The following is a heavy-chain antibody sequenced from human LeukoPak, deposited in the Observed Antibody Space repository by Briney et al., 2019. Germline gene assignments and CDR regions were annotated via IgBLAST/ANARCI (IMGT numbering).Heavy chain of an antibody. Sequence: GGSLRLSCAASEFTFRNYDMHWARQATGKGLEWVSTIDTAGNTWYPGSVKGRFTISRENAKNSLTLQMNSLRVRDTAVYYCARAKMPGIQTAGRVNYFEFWGQGTLVTVSS. CDR1: EFTFRNYD. CDR2: IDTAGNT. CDR3: ARAKMPGIQTAGRVNYFEF. J-gene: IGHJ4*02. V-gene: IGHV3-13*01. D-gene: IGHD6-13*01.